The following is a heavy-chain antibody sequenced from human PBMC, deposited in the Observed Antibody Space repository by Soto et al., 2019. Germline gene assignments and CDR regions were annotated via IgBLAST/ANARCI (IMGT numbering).Heavy chain of an antibody. CDR2: IIPIFGGP. J-gene: IGHJ5*02. CDR1: GGMFSDYT. V-gene: IGHV1-69*06. Sequence: QVQLVQSGAVVKKPGSSVTVSCKASGGMFSDYTISWVRQAPGQGLEWMGGIIPIFGGPHYAQKFQGRVTITADKPTSAVDFELRELTSEDRAVYYCAKKGWGASIDFWRANWFDPWGQGTLVTVSS. CDR3: AKKGWGASIDFWRANWFDP. D-gene: IGHD3-3*01.